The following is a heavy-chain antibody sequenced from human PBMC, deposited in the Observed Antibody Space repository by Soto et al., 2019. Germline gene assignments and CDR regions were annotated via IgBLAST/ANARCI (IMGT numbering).Heavy chain of an antibody. V-gene: IGHV4-30-4*01. CDR2: IYYSGST. CDR1: GGSISSGDYY. D-gene: IGHD5-12*01. J-gene: IGHJ6*02. CDR3: ARDSTMTSAWRGLDV. Sequence: PSETLSLTCTVSGGSISSGDYYWSWIRQPPGKGLEWIGYIYYSGSTYYNPSLKSRVTISVDTSKNQFSLKLSSVTAADTAVYYCARDSTMTSAWRGLDVWGQGITVTVSS.